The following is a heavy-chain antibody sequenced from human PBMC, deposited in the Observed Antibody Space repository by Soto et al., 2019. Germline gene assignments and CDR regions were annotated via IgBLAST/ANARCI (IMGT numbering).Heavy chain of an antibody. V-gene: IGHV2-5*01. Sequence: QIALQESGPTVVNPTQTLTLTCTFSGFSLTTTGVGVGWIRHAPGKALEWLAMVYWNDERRYSPSLKSRLTITQDTSKIQVVLTMTYMDPVDTATYFCAHYDSSGYFSHFDSWGQGTLVTVSS. J-gene: IGHJ4*02. CDR1: GFSLTTTGVG. CDR2: VYWNDER. CDR3: AHYDSSGYFSHFDS. D-gene: IGHD3-22*01.